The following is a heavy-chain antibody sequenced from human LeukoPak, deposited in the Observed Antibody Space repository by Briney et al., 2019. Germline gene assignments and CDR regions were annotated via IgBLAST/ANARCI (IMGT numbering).Heavy chain of an antibody. CDR1: GFTFSSCW. D-gene: IGHD2-2*01. J-gene: IGHJ4*02. CDR2: IKQDGSEK. Sequence: PGGSLRLSCAASGFTFSSCWMSRVRQAPGKGLEWVANIKQDGSEKYYVDSVKGRFTISRDNAKNSLYLQMNSLRAEDTAVYYCARDSTEGYCSSTSCYNDYWGQGTLVTVSS. V-gene: IGHV3-7*01. CDR3: ARDSTEGYCSSTSCYNDY.